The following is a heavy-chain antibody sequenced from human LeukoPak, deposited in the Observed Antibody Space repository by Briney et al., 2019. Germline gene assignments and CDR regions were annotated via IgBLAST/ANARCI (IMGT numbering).Heavy chain of an antibody. CDR3: ARGWRQWLDRRNDAFDI. J-gene: IGHJ3*02. CDR1: GFTFDDYG. V-gene: IGHV3-74*01. Sequence: PGGSLRLSCAASGFTFDDYGMSWVRQAPGKGLVWVSRINSDGSSTSYADSVKGRFTISRDNAKNTLYLQMNSLRAEDTAVYYRARGWRQWLDRRNDAFDIWGQGTMVTVSS. CDR2: INSDGSST. D-gene: IGHD6-19*01.